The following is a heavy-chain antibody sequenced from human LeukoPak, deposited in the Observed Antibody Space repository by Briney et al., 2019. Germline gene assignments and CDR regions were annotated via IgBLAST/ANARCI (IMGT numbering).Heavy chain of an antibody. J-gene: IGHJ4*02. CDR2: IYPDDSDT. CDR3: ARRDTNYFDY. Sequence: GESLKISCKGAAYKFSNYSIAWVRQRPGEDLEWMGIIYPDDSDTRYSPSFQDLVTISADKSISTAYLQWTSLKASDTAIYYCARRDTNYFDYWGQGSLVTVSS. V-gene: IGHV5-51*01. CDR1: AYKFSNYS.